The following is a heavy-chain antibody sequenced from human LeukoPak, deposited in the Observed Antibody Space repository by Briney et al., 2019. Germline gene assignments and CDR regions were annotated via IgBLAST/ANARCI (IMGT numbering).Heavy chain of an antibody. CDR3: ARGYTCGY. Sequence: GGSLRLSCAASGFTFSTYWMSWVRQAPGKGLEWVANIKEDGSEINYADSVRGRFTISRDNAKNSLYLQMNSLRAEDTAVYYCARGYTCGYWGQGTLVIVSS. J-gene: IGHJ4*02. CDR2: IKEDGSEI. CDR1: GFTFSTYW. D-gene: IGHD5-18*01. V-gene: IGHV3-7*04.